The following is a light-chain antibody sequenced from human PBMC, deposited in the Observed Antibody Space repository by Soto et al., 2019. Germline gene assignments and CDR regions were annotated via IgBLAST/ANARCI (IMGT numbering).Light chain of an antibody. CDR3: SSYAASNNFYFV. CDR1: SSDVGGYNY. Sequence: SVLTQPPSASGSPEQSVTISCTGTSSDVGGYNYVSWYQQYPGRAPKLMIYEVTKRPSGVPDRFSGSKSGNTASLTVSGLQAEDEADYYCSSYAASNNFYFVFGGGTKVTVL. CDR2: EVT. J-gene: IGLJ3*02. V-gene: IGLV2-8*01.